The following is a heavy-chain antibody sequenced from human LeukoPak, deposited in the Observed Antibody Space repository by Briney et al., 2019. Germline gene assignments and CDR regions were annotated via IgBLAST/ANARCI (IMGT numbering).Heavy chain of an antibody. CDR1: GFTLCSYW. D-gene: IGHD4-17*01. CDR2: INTDGSST. J-gene: IGHJ4*02. CDR3: ARNYGDYDY. Sequence: PGGSLRLSCAASGFTLCSYWMHWVRQAPGKGLVWVSRINTDGSSTSYADSVKGRFTISRDNAKSTLYLQMSSLRAEDTAVYYCARNYGDYDYWGQGSLVTVSS. V-gene: IGHV3-74*01.